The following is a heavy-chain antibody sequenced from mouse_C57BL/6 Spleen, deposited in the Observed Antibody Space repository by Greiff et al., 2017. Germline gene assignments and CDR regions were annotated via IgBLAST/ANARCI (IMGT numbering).Heavy chain of an antibody. CDR2: ISSGGSYT. V-gene: IGHV5-6*01. D-gene: IGHD2-4*01. Sequence: EVNLVESGGDLVKPGGSLKLSCAASGFTFSSYGMSWVRQTPDKRLEWVATISSGGSYTYYPDSVKGRFTISSDNAKNTLYLQMSSLKSEDTAMYYCARQDYDYDLYYAMDYWGQGTSVTVSS. CDR3: ARQDYDYDLYYAMDY. J-gene: IGHJ4*01. CDR1: GFTFSSYG.